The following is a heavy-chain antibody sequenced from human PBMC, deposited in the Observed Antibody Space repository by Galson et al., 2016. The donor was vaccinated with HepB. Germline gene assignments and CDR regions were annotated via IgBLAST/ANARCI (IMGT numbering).Heavy chain of an antibody. CDR3: ARDLTNYNIGWSMFDY. CDR1: GYAFHTHS. Sequence: SVKVSCKASGYAFHTHSISWLRQAPGQRPEWMGWISTRTGDRDYAQKFQGRVTMTTDRATETVHMELRSLTSDDTAMYYCARDLTNYNIGWSMFDYWGQGTLVTVSS. D-gene: IGHD6-19*01. J-gene: IGHJ4*02. V-gene: IGHV1-18*01. CDR2: ISTRTGDR.